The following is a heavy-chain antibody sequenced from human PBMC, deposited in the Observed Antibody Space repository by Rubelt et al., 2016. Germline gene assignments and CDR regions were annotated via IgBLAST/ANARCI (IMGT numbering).Heavy chain of an antibody. D-gene: IGHD6-19*01. CDR2: ISGSGGST. Sequence: VTGEGLEWVSAISGSGGSTYYADSVKGRFTISRDNAKNSLYLQMNSLRAEDTAVYYCARDLKNTGVAGEFDSWGQGTLVTVSS. J-gene: IGHJ4*02. CDR3: ARDLKNTGVAGEFDS. V-gene: IGHV3-23*01.